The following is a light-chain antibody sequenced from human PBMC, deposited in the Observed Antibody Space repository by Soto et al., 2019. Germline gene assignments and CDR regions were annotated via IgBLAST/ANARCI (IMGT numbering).Light chain of an antibody. CDR2: KAS. V-gene: IGKV1-5*03. CDR3: QHYNSYSEA. CDR1: QTISSW. Sequence: DIQMTQSPSTLSGSVGDRVTITCRASQTISSWLAWYQQKPGKAPKLLIYKASTLKSGVPSRFSGSGSGTEFTLPISSLQPADFATYYCQHYNSYSEAFGQGTQVE. J-gene: IGKJ1*01.